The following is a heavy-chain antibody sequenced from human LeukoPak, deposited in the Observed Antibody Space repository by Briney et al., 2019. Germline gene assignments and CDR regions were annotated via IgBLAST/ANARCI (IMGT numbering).Heavy chain of an antibody. Sequence: ASVKVSCKASGYTFTGYYMHWVRQAPGQGLEWMGRINPNSGGTNYAQKFQGRVTMTRDTSISTAYMELSRLRSDDTAVYYCARPHCSSTSCYAETQNWFDTWGQGTLVTVCS. J-gene: IGHJ5*02. CDR3: ARPHCSSTSCYAETQNWFDT. CDR1: GYTFTGYY. V-gene: IGHV1-2*06. D-gene: IGHD2-2*01. CDR2: INPNSGGT.